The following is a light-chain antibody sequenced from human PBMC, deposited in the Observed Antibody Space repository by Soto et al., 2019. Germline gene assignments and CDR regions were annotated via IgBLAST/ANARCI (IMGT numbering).Light chain of an antibody. V-gene: IGKV1-5*03. CDR1: RNIGSW. J-gene: IGKJ4*01. Sequence: DVRMTQSPATLSASIGARLTLPCRASRNIGSWLAWHQQKAGKAPNLLIYKASTLETGVPSRFSGSASGTEFTPTISSLQPDDFATYYCQQHASYPITFGGGTKVDIK. CDR2: KAS. CDR3: QQHASYPIT.